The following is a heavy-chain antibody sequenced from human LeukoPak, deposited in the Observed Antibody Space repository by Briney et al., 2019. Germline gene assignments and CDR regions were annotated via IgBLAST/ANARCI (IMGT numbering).Heavy chain of an antibody. CDR2: ISSSSSYI. V-gene: IGHV3-21*01. Sequence: PGRSLRLSCAASGFTFSSYAMHWVRQAPGKGLEWVSSISSSSSYIYYADSVKGRFTISRDNAKNSLYLQMNSLRAEDTAVYYCARVLGYCSSTSCYGAFDIWGQGTMVTVSS. CDR3: ARVLGYCSSTSCYGAFDI. D-gene: IGHD2-2*01. J-gene: IGHJ3*02. CDR1: GFTFSSYA.